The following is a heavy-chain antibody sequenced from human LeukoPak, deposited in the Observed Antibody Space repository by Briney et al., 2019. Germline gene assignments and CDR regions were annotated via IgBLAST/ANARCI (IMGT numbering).Heavy chain of an antibody. V-gene: IGHV1-2*04. J-gene: IGHJ6*02. D-gene: IGHD3-9*01. CDR3: VRGNFDDYGMDV. CDR1: GYTFTGYY. Sequence: GASVKVSCKASGYTFTGYYIHWVRQAPGQGLEWMGWINPNSGGTNYAQKFQGWVTMTRDTSISTAYMELSRLRPDGTAVYYCVRGNFDDYGMDVWGQGTTVTVSS. CDR2: INPNSGGT.